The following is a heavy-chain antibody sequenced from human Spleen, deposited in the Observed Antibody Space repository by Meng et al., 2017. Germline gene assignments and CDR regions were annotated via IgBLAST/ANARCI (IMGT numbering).Heavy chain of an antibody. V-gene: IGHV3-23*01. CDR2: LSWNGDSA. D-gene: IGHD2-8*01. CDR3: ANSNHFDY. CDR1: GFTFSNAW. J-gene: IGHJ4*02. Sequence: GGSLRLSCAASGFTFSNAWMTWVRQAPGRGLEWVSTLSWNGDSAYYADSVKGRFTISRDNSKNTLYLQMHSLGAEDTAVYYCANSNHFDYWGQGILVTVSS.